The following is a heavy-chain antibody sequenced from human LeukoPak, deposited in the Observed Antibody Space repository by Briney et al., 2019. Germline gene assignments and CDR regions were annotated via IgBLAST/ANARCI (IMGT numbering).Heavy chain of an antibody. J-gene: IGHJ5*02. Sequence: GSLRLSCAASGFTFSGSAMHWVRQASGKGLAWVGRIRSKANSYATAYAASVKGRFTISRDDSKNTAYLQMNSLKTEDTAVYYCTRPVPYYDFWSGYNNWFDPWGQGTLVTVSS. CDR1: GFTFSGSA. V-gene: IGHV3-73*01. CDR2: IRSKANSYAT. CDR3: TRPVPYYDFWSGYNNWFDP. D-gene: IGHD3-3*01.